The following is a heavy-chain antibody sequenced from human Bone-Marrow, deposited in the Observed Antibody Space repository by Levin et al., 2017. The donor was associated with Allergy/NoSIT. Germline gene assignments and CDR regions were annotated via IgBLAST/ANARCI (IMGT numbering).Heavy chain of an antibody. D-gene: IGHD2-21*01. CDR3: ARDPNILPFRGVGGY. CDR1: GGSISSSSYY. Sequence: SQTLSLTCTVSGGSISSSSYYWGWIRQPPGKGLEWIGSIYYSGSTYYNPSLKSRVTISVDTSKNQFSLKLSSVTAADTAVYYCARDPNILPFRGVGGYWGQGTLVTVSS. J-gene: IGHJ4*02. CDR2: IYYSGST. V-gene: IGHV4-39*07.